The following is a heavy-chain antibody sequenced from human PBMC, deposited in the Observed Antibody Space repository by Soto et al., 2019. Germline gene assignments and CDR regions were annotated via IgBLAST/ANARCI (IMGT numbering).Heavy chain of an antibody. D-gene: IGHD6-13*01. CDR3: ARTAGGRVRGALDI. J-gene: IGHJ3*02. V-gene: IGHV3-30-3*01. CDR2: IPNTENKK. Sequence: QVHLEESGGGVVQPGTSLRLSCVASGFTFSSYGMHWVRQAPGKGLEWVAVIPNTENKKYYADSVKGRFTISRDNSQNTLFLQMDGLMSEDTAMYYCARTAGGRVRGALDIWGQGTMVTVS. CDR1: GFTFSSYG.